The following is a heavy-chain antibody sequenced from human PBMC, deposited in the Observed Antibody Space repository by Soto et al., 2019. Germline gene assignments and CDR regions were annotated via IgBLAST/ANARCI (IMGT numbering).Heavy chain of an antibody. Sequence: SETLSHTCTVPGGSVNIGTYYLSWIRQPPGKGLEWIGFIHYSGSTNYNPSLKSRVTMSVDTSKNQFSLKLTSVNAADTAVYYCTRGGDAYKNGHWGQGTLVTVSS. J-gene: IGHJ4*02. CDR3: TRGGDAYKNGH. CDR2: IHYSGST. CDR1: GGSVNIGTYY. V-gene: IGHV4-61*01. D-gene: IGHD2-21*01.